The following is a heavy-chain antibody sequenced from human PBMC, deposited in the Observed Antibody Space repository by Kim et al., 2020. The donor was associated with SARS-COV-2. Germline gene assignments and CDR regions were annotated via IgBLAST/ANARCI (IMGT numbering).Heavy chain of an antibody. J-gene: IGHJ6*01. V-gene: IGHV4-39*01. CDR3: ATETGIFSDGDNYYYY. CDR2: IYYSGST. Sequence: SETLSLTCTVSGGSISSSSYYWGWIRQPPGKGLEWIGSIYYSGSTYYNPSLKSRVTISVDTSKNQFSLKLSSVTAADTAGYYCATETGIFSDGDNYYYY. D-gene: IGHD3-9*01. CDR1: GGSISSSSYY.